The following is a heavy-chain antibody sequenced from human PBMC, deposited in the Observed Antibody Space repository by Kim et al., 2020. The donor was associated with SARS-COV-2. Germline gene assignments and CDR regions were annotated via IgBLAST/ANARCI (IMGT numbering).Heavy chain of an antibody. CDR2: ISAYNGNT. CDR3: ARDGGWSFPPFRQQGNWFDP. D-gene: IGHD6-13*01. CDR1: GYTFTSYG. Sequence: ASVKVSCKASGYTFTSYGISWVRQAPGQGLEWMGWISAYNGNTNYAQKLQGRVTMTTDTSTSTAYMEVRSLRSDDTAVYYCARDGGWSFPPFRQQGNWFDPWGQGTLVTVSS. J-gene: IGHJ5*02. V-gene: IGHV1-18*01.